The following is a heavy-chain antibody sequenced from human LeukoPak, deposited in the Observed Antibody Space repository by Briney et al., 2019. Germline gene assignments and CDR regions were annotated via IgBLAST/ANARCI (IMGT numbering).Heavy chain of an antibody. CDR3: ASRSYDSSGYYYGEFDY. CDR1: GFTFSSYS. V-gene: IGHV3-21*01. CDR2: ISSSSSYT. Sequence: GGSLRLSCAASGFTFSSYSVNWVRQAPGKGLEWVSSISSSSSYTYYADSVKGRFTTSRDNAKNSLYLQMNSLRAEDTAVYYCASRSYDSSGYYYGEFDYWGQGTLVTVSS. J-gene: IGHJ4*02. D-gene: IGHD3-22*01.